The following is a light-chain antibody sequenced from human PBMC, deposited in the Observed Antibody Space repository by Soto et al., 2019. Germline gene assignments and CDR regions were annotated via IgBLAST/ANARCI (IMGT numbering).Light chain of an antibody. CDR1: QGISNY. J-gene: IGKJ4*01. CDR3: QKYNSARLT. CDR2: AAS. Sequence: DIQMTQSPSSLSASVGDRVTITCRASQGISNYLAWYQQKPGKVPKLLIYAASTLQSGVPSRFSGSGSGTDFTLTISSLQSEDVATYYCQKYNSARLTFGGGTKVDIK. V-gene: IGKV1-27*01.